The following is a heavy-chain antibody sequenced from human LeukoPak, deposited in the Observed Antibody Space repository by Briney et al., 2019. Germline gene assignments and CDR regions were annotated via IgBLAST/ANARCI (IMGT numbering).Heavy chain of an antibody. CDR3: ARRQAATAN. D-gene: IGHD2-15*01. J-gene: IGHJ4*02. Sequence: PGGSLRLSCVVSGFTFSTYWMSWVRQAPGKGLEWVSSISSSSSYIYYADSVKGRFTISRDNAKNSLYLQMNSLRAEDTAVYYCARRQAATANWGQGTLVTVSS. CDR2: ISSSSSYI. CDR1: GFTFSTYW. V-gene: IGHV3-21*01.